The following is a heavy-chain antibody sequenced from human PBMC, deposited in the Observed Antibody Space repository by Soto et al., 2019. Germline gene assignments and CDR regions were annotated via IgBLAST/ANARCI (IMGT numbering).Heavy chain of an antibody. D-gene: IGHD4-17*01. CDR2: IDPNDSYT. CDR1: GYSFTTYW. J-gene: IGHJ4*02. CDR3: ARHDDDYGAISGWYDY. V-gene: IGHV5-10-1*01. Sequence: GESLKISCKGSGYSFTTYWINWVRQMPGKGLEWVGRIDPNDSYTSYSPSFQGHVTISADKSISTAYLQWSSLKASDTAMYYCARHDDDYGAISGWYDYWGQGTLVTAPQ.